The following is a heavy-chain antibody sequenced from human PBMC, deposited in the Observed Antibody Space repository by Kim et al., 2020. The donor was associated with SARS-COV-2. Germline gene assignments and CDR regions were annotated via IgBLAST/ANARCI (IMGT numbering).Heavy chain of an antibody. CDR3: ARDKFPNGSYVDY. Sequence: YAEYVKGRFTSSRDNSKNTLYLQMNSLRAEDTAVYYCARDKFPNGSYVDYWGQGTLVTVSS. J-gene: IGHJ4*02. V-gene: IGHV3-30*01. D-gene: IGHD1-26*01.